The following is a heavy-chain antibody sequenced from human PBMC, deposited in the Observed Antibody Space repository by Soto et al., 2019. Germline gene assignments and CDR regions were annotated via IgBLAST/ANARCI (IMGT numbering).Heavy chain of an antibody. CDR2: INCDGSST. CDR1: GFTFSSYW. CDR3: ARDLPLVLVPAAMRGDYYYYGMDV. D-gene: IGHD2-2*01. J-gene: IGHJ6*02. Sequence: GGSLRLSCAASGFTFSSYWMHWVRQAPGKGLVWVSRINCDGSSTCYADSVKGRFTISRDNAKNTLYLQMNSLRAEDTAVYYCARDLPLVLVPAAMRGDYYYYGMDVWGQGTTVTSP. V-gene: IGHV3-74*01.